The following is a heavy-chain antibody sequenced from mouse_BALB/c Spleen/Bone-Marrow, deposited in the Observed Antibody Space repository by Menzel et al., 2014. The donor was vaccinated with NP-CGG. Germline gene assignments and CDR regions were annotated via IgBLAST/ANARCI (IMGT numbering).Heavy chain of an antibody. V-gene: IGHV1-66*01. CDR2: IFPGSGNT. J-gene: IGHJ2*01. CDR1: GYSFTSYY. Sequence: VQLQQSGPELVKPGASVKISCKASGYSFTSYYIHWVKQRPGQGLEWIGWIFPGSGNTKYNEKFKGKATLTADTSSSTAYMQLSSLTSEDSAVYFCARSGYVGNYPYFDYWGQGTTLTVSS. CDR3: ARSGYVGNYPYFDY. D-gene: IGHD2-1*01.